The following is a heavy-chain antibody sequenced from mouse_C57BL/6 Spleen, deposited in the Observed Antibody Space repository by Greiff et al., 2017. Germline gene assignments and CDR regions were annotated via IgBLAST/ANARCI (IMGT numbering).Heavy chain of an antibody. V-gene: IGHV1-19*01. CDR1: GYTFTDYY. D-gene: IGHD2-4*01. CDR3: ARDDYDLGFAY. J-gene: IGHJ3*01. Sequence: VQLKESGPVLVKPGASVKMSCKASGYTFTDYYMNWVKQSHGKSLEWIGVINPYNGGTSYNQKFKGKATLTVDKSSSTAYMELNSLTSEDSAVYYCARDDYDLGFAYWGQGTLVTVSA. CDR2: INPYNGGT.